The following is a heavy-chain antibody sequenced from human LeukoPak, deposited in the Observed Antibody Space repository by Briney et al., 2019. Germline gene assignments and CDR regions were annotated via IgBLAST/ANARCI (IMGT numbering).Heavy chain of an antibody. J-gene: IGHJ5*02. CDR3: AVGGSWFDP. Sequence: SETLSLTCAVYGGSFSGYYWSWIRQPPGKGLEWIGYIYYSGSTNYNPSLKSRVTISVDTSKNQFSLKLTSVTAADTAVYYCAVGGSWFDPWGQGTLVTVSS. D-gene: IGHD3-16*01. CDR2: IYYSGST. CDR1: GGSFSGYY. V-gene: IGHV4-59*01.